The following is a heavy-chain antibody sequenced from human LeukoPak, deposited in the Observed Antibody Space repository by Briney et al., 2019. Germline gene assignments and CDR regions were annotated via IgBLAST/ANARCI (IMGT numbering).Heavy chain of an antibody. V-gene: IGHV1-69*01. Sequence: SVKVSCKASGGTFSSYAISWVRQAPGQGLEWMGGIIPIFGTANYAQKFQGRVTITADESTSTAYMELSSLRSEDTAVYYCARDSTAMDPPYYYMDVWGKGTTVTVSS. CDR1: GGTFSSYA. J-gene: IGHJ6*03. CDR2: IIPIFGTA. CDR3: ARDSTAMDPPYYYMDV. D-gene: IGHD5-18*01.